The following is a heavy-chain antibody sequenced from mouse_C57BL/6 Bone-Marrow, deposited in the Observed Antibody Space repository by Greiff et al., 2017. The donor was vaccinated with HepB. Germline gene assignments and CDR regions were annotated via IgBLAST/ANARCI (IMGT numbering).Heavy chain of an antibody. J-gene: IGHJ3*01. CDR1: GYTFTSYW. V-gene: IGHV1-64*01. CDR3: ARSYYGPWFAY. Sequence: QVQLQQPGAELVKPGASVTLSCKASGYTFTSYWMHWVKQRPGQGLEWIGMIHPNSGSTNYNEKFKSKATLTVDKSSSTAYMQLSSLTSEDSAVYYCARSYYGPWFAYWGQGDLVTVSA. D-gene: IGHD1-1*01. CDR2: IHPNSGST.